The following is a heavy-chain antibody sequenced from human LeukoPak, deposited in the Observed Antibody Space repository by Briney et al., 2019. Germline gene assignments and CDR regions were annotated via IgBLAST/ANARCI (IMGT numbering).Heavy chain of an antibody. Sequence: GGSLRLSCAASGFTFSSYAMSWVRQAPGKGLEWVSAISGSGGSTYYADSVKGRFTISRDNSKNTLYLQMNSLRAEDTAVYYCAKGKASYDSSGERGFDYWGQGTLVSVSS. CDR1: GFTFSSYA. J-gene: IGHJ4*02. CDR2: ISGSGGST. V-gene: IGHV3-23*01. CDR3: AKGKASYDSSGERGFDY. D-gene: IGHD3-22*01.